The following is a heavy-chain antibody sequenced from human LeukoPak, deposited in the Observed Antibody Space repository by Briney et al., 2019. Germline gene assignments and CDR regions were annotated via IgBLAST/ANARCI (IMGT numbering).Heavy chain of an antibody. CDR3: ARGKLYSSVY. Sequence: GGSLRLSCVASGFTLNDYWMTWVRQAPGKGLEWVANIKQDGSEQNYLDSVKGRFTISRDSAKNTVYLQMNSLGVEDTAEYFCARGKLYSSVYWGQGTLVTVSS. CDR2: IKQDGSEQ. V-gene: IGHV3-7*01. J-gene: IGHJ4*02. CDR1: GFTLNDYW. D-gene: IGHD3-22*01.